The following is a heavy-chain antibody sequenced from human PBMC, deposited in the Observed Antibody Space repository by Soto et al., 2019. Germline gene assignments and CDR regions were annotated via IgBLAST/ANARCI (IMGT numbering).Heavy chain of an antibody. J-gene: IGHJ4*02. V-gene: IGHV3-15*04. Sequence: DVQVAESGGGLVKPGGSLRLSCAVSGISFNNAWMSWVRQAPGKGLEWVGRIGSEIDGATIDYAAPVKGRFIISRNGSKYTVFLQMNSLKTEATATYFCTIYNSYSVCGGLYWGQGTLVTVSS. CDR1: GISFNNAW. CDR2: IGSEIDGATI. CDR3: TIYNSYSVCGGLY. D-gene: IGHD2-21*01.